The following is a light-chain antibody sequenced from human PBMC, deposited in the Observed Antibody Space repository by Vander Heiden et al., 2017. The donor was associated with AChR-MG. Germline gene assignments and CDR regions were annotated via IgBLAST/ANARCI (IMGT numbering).Light chain of an antibody. CDR2: DAS. CDR3: QHYNSYPIT. V-gene: IGKV1-5*01. CDR1: QSIISR. Sequence: DIQMTQSPSTLSASVGDRVTITCRTSQSIISRLAWYQQKPGKAPKLLIYDASSVESGVPSRFSGSGSGTEFTLTISSLQPDDFATYYCQHYNSYPITLGQGTRLEIK. J-gene: IGKJ5*01.